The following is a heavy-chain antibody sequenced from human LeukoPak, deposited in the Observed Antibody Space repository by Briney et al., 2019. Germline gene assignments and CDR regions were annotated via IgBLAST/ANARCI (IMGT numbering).Heavy chain of an antibody. V-gene: IGHV3-30*04. J-gene: IGHJ4*02. CDR2: ISYDGSDK. CDR3: ARDIYRESGFFDF. D-gene: IGHD6-25*01. CDR1: GFTFSSYT. Sequence: GGSLRLSCAASGFTFSSYTMHWVRQAPGKGLEWVAAISYDGSDKYYAGSVKGRFTISRDNSKNTLYLQMNSLRVEDTALYYCARDIYRESGFFDFWGQGTLVTVSS.